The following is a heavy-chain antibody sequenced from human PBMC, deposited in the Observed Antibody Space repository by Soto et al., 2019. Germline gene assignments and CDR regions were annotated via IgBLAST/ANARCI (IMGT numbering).Heavy chain of an antibody. D-gene: IGHD5-18*01. V-gene: IGHV3-30*18. Sequence: QVQLVESGGGVVQPGRSLRLSCAASGFTFSSYGMHWVRQAPGKGLEWVAVITYDGSNKYYADSVKGRFTISRDNSKNTLYLQMNSLRAEDTAVYYCAKGEGHYRYGPGHFDYWGQGTLVTVSS. CDR2: ITYDGSNK. CDR3: AKGEGHYRYGPGHFDY. CDR1: GFTFSSYG. J-gene: IGHJ4*02.